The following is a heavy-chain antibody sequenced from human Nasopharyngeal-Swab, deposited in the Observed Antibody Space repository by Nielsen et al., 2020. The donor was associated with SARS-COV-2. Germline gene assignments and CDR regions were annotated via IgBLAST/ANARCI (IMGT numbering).Heavy chain of an antibody. V-gene: IGHV3-74*01. CDR2: INTDGTTT. CDR1: GFTFSSYW. J-gene: IGHJ4*02. CDR3: ARDVGGRDNY. Sequence: GSSLNISCAASGFTFSSYWMHWVRQPPGKRQQLVSRINTDGTTTNYADSVGGRFTISRANAKNTLLLQMNSLRAEDTAVYYCARDVGGRDNYWGQGALVTVSS. D-gene: IGHD2-15*01.